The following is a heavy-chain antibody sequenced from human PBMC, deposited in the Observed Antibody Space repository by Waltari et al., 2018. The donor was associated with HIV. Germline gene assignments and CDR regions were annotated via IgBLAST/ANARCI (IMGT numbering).Heavy chain of an antibody. V-gene: IGHV5-51*01. J-gene: IGHJ4*02. CDR1: GFTFNNSV. CDR3: ARRGGLSTVWYEALDY. D-gene: IGHD6-19*01. CDR2: VYPGDSDT. Sequence: EVQLVQSGAEVKKPGESLELSCKGSGFTFNNSVIAWVRQVTGKGLEWMAIVYPGDSDTIYNPSFQGQVTISADKSINTAFLQWSSLKASDTAMYYCARRGGLSTVWYEALDYWGQGTLVTVSS.